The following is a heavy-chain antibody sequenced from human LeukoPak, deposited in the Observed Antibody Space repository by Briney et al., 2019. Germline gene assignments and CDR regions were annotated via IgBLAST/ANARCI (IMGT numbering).Heavy chain of an antibody. J-gene: IGHJ5*02. CDR1: GGTISSYY. CDR2: IYYSGST. Sequence: PSETLSLTCTVSGGTISSYYWSWIRQPPGKGLEWIGYIYYSGSTNYNPSLKSRVTISVNTSKNQFSLKLSSVTAADTAVYYCARDTNWFDPWGQGTLVTVSS. V-gene: IGHV4-59*01. CDR3: ARDTNWFDP.